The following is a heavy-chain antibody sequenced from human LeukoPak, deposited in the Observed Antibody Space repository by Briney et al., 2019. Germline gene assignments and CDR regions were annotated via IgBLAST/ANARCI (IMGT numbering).Heavy chain of an antibody. Sequence: GGSLRLSCAASGFIFSSYGMHWVRQAPDKGLEWVAFIRYDGSRKYYADSVKGRFTISRDNSKNTLYLQMNSLRAEDTAMYYCAKEGYVSGVVDYWGQGTLVTVSS. J-gene: IGHJ4*02. V-gene: IGHV3-30*02. CDR2: IRYDGSRK. D-gene: IGHD6-19*01. CDR3: AKEGYVSGVVDY. CDR1: GFIFSSYG.